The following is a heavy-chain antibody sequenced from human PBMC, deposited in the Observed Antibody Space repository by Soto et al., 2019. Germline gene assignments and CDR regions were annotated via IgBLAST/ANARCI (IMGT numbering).Heavy chain of an antibody. Sequence: ASVKVSCKASGYTFTSYDINWVRQATGQGLEWVGWMNPNSGNTGYAQRFQGRVTMTRNTSISTDYMELSSLTSEDTAAYYCARGRSCGSGKCRELGVLGQGTTVPFSS. CDR1: GYTFTSYD. D-gene: IGHD1-26*01. CDR2: MNPNSGNT. CDR3: ARGRSCGSGKCRELGV. V-gene: IGHV1-8*02. J-gene: IGHJ6*02.